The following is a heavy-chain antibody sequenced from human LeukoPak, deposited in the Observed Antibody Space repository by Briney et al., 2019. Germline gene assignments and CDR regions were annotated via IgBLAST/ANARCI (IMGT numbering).Heavy chain of an antibody. J-gene: IGHJ4*02. V-gene: IGHV3-15*04. CDR1: GFTFSNAW. D-gene: IGHD4-17*01. CDR3: TTLRLDYYGDYLDY. Sequence: PGGSLRLSCAASGFTFSNAWMSWVRQAPGKGLEWVGRIESKTDGGTTDYAAPVKGRFTISRDDSKNTLYLQMNSLKTEDTAVYYCTTLRLDYYGDYLDYWGQGTLVTVSS. CDR2: IESKTDGGTT.